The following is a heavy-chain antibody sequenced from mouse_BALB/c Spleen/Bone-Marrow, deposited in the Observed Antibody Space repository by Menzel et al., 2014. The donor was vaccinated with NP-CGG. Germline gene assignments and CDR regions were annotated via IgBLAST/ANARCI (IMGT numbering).Heavy chain of an antibody. D-gene: IGHD4-1*01. CDR1: GFTFSSYY. J-gene: IGHJ2*01. CDR3: ARRGWDGYFDY. Sequence: EVKLMESGGGLVKLGGSLKLSRAASGFTFSSYYMSWVRQTPEKRLELVAAINSNGGSTYYPDTVKGRFTISRDNAKNTLYLQMSSLKSEDTALYYCARRGWDGYFDYWGQGTTLTVSS. CDR2: INSNGGST. V-gene: IGHV5-6-2*01.